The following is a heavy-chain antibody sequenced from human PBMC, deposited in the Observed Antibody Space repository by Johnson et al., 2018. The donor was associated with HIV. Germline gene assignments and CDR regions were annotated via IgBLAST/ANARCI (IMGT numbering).Heavy chain of an antibody. V-gene: IGHV3-74*03. J-gene: IGHJ3*01. CDR2: IYNDGSRT. CDR1: GFAFRTSW. D-gene: IGHD2-21*01. CDR3: AKVDCGGDTCAGYDPFDL. Sequence: VQLVESGGGLVQPGGSLRLSCAASGFAFRTSWMVWVRQVPGKRPVWVARIYNDGSRTTYADSVRGRFTISRDNAKYTVDLQMNSLRVEDTAVYYCAKVDCGGDTCAGYDPFDLWGQGTLVTVSS.